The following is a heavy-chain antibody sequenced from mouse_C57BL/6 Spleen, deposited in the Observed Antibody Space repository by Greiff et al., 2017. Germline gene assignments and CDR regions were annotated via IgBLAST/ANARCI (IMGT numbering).Heavy chain of an antibody. D-gene: IGHD1-1*01. CDR3: AREGATLLLRYQGNFDY. Sequence: VQLQQSGAELVKPGASVKLSCKASGYTFTSWVKQRPGQGLEWIGMIHPNSGSTNYNEKFKSKATLTVDKSSSTAYMQLSSLTSEDSAVYYCAREGATLLLRYQGNFDYWGQGTTLTVSS. J-gene: IGHJ2*01. CDR1: GYTFTS. CDR2: IHPNSGST. V-gene: IGHV1-64*01.